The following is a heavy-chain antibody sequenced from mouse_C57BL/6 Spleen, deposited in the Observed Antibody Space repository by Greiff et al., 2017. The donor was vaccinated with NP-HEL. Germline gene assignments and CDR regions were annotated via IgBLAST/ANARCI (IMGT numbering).Heavy chain of an antibody. J-gene: IGHJ2*01. CDR1: GYTFTSYT. D-gene: IGHD2-4*01. Sequence: SGAELARPGASVKMSCKASGYTFTSYTMHWVKQRPGQGLEWIGYINPSSGYTKYNQKFKDKATLTADKSSSTAYMQLSSLTSEDSAVYYCVYDYDLYYFDYWGQGTTLTVSS. CDR2: INPSSGYT. V-gene: IGHV1-4*01. CDR3: VYDYDLYYFDY.